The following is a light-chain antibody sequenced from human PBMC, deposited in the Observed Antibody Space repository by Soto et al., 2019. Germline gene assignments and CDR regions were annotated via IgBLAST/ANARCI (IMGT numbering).Light chain of an antibody. V-gene: IGKV1-9*01. CDR3: QQLNDYPLT. Sequence: DIQLTQSPSFLSASVGDIVTITCRASQGISTYLAWYKQKPGKAPKLLISAASTLHSGVPSTFRGSGSMTEFNLAFSSMLPEAFATYDCQQLNDYPLTFGGGTKVEIK. CDR2: AAS. CDR1: QGISTY. J-gene: IGKJ4*01.